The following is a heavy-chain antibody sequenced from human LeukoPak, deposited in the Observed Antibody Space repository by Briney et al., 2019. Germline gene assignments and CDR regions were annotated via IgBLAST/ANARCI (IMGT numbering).Heavy chain of an antibody. J-gene: IGHJ4*02. CDR1: GFPFSNFA. Sequence: GGPLRLSCAASGFPFSNFAMTWVRQAPGKGLEWVSTISGSGGSTYYADSVKGRFTISRDNSKNTLYLQMSSLRAEDTALYYCAKTMGAIDHDYWGQGTLVTVSS. D-gene: IGHD1-26*01. V-gene: IGHV3-23*01. CDR3: AKTMGAIDHDY. CDR2: ISGSGGST.